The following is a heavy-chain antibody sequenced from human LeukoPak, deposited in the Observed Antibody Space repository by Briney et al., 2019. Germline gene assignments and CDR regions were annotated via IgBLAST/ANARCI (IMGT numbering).Heavy chain of an antibody. CDR1: GFTFSSYG. D-gene: IGHD2-15*01. J-gene: IGHJ4*02. CDR3: ARERSTLHFDY. Sequence: GSLRLSCAASGFTFSSYGMHWVRQAPGKGLGWVAVIWNGGGNKYYADSVKGRFTISRDNSKNTLYLQMNSLRAEDTAVYYCARERSTLHFDYWGQGTLVPVSS. CDR2: IWNGGGNK. V-gene: IGHV3-33*01.